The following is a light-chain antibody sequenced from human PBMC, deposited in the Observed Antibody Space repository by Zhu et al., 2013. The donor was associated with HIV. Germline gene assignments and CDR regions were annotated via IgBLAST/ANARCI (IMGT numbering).Light chain of an antibody. J-gene: IGKJ4*01. CDR1: QSISVN. Sequence: EIVLTQSPATLSLSPGERVTLSCRASQSISVNLAWYQQKPGQAPRLLIYGASSRATGIPDRFSGSGSGTDFTLTISRLEPEDFAVYYCQQYGSSPLFGGGTKVEIK. V-gene: IGKV3-20*01. CDR2: GAS. CDR3: QQYGSSPL.